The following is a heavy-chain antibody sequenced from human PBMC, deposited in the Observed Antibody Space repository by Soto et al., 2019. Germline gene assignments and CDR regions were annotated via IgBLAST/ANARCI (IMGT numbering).Heavy chain of an antibody. V-gene: IGHV1-69*13. CDR2: IIPIFGTA. Sequence: ADSVKVSCKPSECPFTSYAISPLRQAPGQGLEWIGGIIPIFGTAKYAQKFPVRVTITADESTSTAYMELSXLRSEDTAVYYCSRCNYYGSGSYYNWFGPGTPGTLVTVAS. J-gene: IGHJ5*02. D-gene: IGHD3-10*01. CDR1: ECPFTSYA. CDR3: SRCNYYGSGSYYNWFGP.